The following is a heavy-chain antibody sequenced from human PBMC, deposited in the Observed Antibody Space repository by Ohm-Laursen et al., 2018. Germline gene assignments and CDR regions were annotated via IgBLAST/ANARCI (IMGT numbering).Heavy chain of an antibody. Sequence: SETLSLTCTVSGGSISGGGYYWSWIRQLPGKGLEWIGYINYSGSTYYNPSLKSRVSISVDTSKNQFSLKLSSVTAADTAVYYCAKFLGVVVRAAHFDYWGQGTLVTVSS. V-gene: IGHV4-31*03. CDR2: INYSGST. J-gene: IGHJ4*02. CDR1: GGSISGGGYY. D-gene: IGHD2-2*01. CDR3: AKFLGVVVRAAHFDY.